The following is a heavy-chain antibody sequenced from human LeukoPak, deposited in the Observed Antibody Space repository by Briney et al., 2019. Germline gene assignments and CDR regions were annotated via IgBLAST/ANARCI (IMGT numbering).Heavy chain of an antibody. V-gene: IGHV3-11*01. CDR2: ISSSGSTI. CDR3: ATTDDSSGYYYGYDAFDI. J-gene: IGHJ3*02. CDR1: GFTFSDYY. Sequence: GGSLRLSCAASGFTFSDYYMSWIRQAPGKGLEWVSYISSSGSTIYYADSVKGRFTISRDNAKNSLYLQMNSLRAEDTAVYYCATTDDSSGYYYGYDAFDIWGQGTMVTVSS. D-gene: IGHD3-22*01.